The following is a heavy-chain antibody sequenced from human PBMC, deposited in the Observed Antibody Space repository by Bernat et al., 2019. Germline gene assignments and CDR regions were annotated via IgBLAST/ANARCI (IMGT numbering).Heavy chain of an antibody. CDR1: GFNFASYW. V-gene: IGHV5-51*03. Sequence: EVQFVQSGAEVKKPGESLKISCRGSGFNFASYWIGWARQMPGAGLEWVGIIHPVDSNTLYRPPCQGRVTISANRSISPAFLQWSSLEAAEAAMDYCGTSPYSSDLYLAYWGQGTLVTVSS. J-gene: IGHJ4*02. D-gene: IGHD6-25*01. CDR3: GTSPYSSDLYLAY. CDR2: IHPVDSNT.